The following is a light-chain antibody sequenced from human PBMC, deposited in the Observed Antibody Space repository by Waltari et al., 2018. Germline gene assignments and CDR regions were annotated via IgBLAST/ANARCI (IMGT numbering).Light chain of an antibody. Sequence: QSALTQPASVSGSPGQSITISCTGSSSDVGGYNYVSWYQQHPGKAPKLMTYHVSERPSGFSKRFSGSKSGNTASLTISGLQAEDEADYYCISYTTSNTWVFGGGTKLTVL. CDR3: ISYTTSNTWV. J-gene: IGLJ3*02. V-gene: IGLV2-14*01. CDR1: SSDVGGYNY. CDR2: HVS.